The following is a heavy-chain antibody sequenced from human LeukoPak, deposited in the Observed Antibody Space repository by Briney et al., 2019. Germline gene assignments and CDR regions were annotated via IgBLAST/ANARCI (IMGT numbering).Heavy chain of an antibody. D-gene: IGHD5-18*01. CDR3: AIDGDRYGYSPRDFDY. CDR2: ISHDGSNK. J-gene: IGHJ4*02. V-gene: IGHV3-30*02. CDR1: GFTFSSYG. Sequence: GGSLRLSCAASGFTFSSYGMNWVRQAPGKGLEWVAFISHDGSNKYYGDSVKGRFTISRDNSKNTLYLQMNSLRAEDTAVYYCAIDGDRYGYSPRDFDYWGQGTLVTVSS.